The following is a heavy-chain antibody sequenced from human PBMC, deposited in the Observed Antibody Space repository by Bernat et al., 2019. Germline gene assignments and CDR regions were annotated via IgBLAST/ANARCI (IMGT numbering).Heavy chain of an antibody. CDR2: IYTSGIT. CDR3: ARADDSGAFYRYEN. CDR1: GGSVSSGNYY. Sequence: QVQLQELGPGLVKPSQTLSLTCTVSGGSVSSGNYYWSWIRQPAGKGLEWIGRIYTSGITIYRPSLRSRVTISLDTSKNQFSLRLNSVTAADTAVYYCARADDSGAFYRYENWGPGTLVTVSS. J-gene: IGHJ4*02. V-gene: IGHV4-61*02. D-gene: IGHD3-22*01.